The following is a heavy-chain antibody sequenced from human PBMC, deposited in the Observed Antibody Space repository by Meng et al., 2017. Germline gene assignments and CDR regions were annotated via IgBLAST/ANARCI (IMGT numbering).Heavy chain of an antibody. D-gene: IGHD3-10*01. Sequence: QVQLVESGGGVVQPGMSLRLSCAASGFTFSSYAMHWVRHAPGKGLEWVAVISYDGSNKYYADSVKGRFTISRDNSKNTLYLQMNSLRAEDTAVYYCASMGYWGQGTLVTVSS. CDR2: ISYDGSNK. V-gene: IGHV3-30*01. CDR1: GFTFSSYA. CDR3: ASMGY. J-gene: IGHJ4*02.